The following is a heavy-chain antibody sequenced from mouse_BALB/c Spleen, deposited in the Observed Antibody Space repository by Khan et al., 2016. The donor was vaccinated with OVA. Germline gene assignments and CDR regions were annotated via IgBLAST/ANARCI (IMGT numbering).Heavy chain of an antibody. J-gene: IGHJ4*01. V-gene: IGHV2-6-1*01. D-gene: IGHD2-10*01. CDR1: GFSLTNYG. CDR3: ARQPYFQYYVMDY. CDR2: IWSDGTT. Sequence: QVQLKESGPGLVAPSQSLSITCTISGFSLTNYGVHWVRQPPGKGLEWLVVIWSDGTTTYDSALKSRLTISKDNSKSQVFVKMDSLQTDDTAMYYCARQPYFQYYVMDYWGQGTSVTVSS.